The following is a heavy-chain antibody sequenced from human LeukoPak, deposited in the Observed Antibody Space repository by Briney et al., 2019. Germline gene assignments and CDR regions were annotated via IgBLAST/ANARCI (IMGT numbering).Heavy chain of an antibody. CDR1: GGSISSSSLY. CDR3: ARNRYYYDSRSYGVPNWFDP. CDR2: IYYTGST. J-gene: IGHJ5*02. V-gene: IGHV4-39*01. D-gene: IGHD3-10*01. Sequence: KSSETLSLTCTVSGGSISSSSLYWSWIRQPPGKGLEWIGSIYYTGSTYYDPSLKSRVTISVDTSKNQFSVKLSSVTAADTAVYFCARNRYYYDSRSYGVPNWFDPWGQGTLVTVSS.